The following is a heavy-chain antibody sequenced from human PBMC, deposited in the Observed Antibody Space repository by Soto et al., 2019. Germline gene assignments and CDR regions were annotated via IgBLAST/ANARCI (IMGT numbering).Heavy chain of an antibody. J-gene: IGHJ4*02. CDR2: VNHAGGT. Sequence: QMHIQQWGAGLLKPSETLSLTCAVSGGSFNDFYWNWVRQPPGEGVEWIGEVNHAGGTDYNPALKSRVSISEDRSKNQLSLRLKSVTVADTATYYCARGGRYGGRSYTGWGQGTLVTVSS. CDR3: ARGGRYGGRSYTG. CDR1: GGSFNDFY. V-gene: IGHV4-34*01. D-gene: IGHD2-15*01.